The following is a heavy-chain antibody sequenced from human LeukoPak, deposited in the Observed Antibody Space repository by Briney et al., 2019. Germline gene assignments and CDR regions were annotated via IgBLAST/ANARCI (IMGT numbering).Heavy chain of an antibody. V-gene: IGHV1-8*03. CDR1: GYTFTSYD. D-gene: IGHD6-19*01. Sequence: ASVKVSCKASGYTFTSYDINWVRQATGQGLEWMGWMNPNSGNTGYAQKFQGRVTITRNTSISTAYMELSSLRSEDTAVYYCARAYSSGWYCYYYMDVWGKGTTVTVSS. J-gene: IGHJ6*03. CDR3: ARAYSSGWYCYYYMDV. CDR2: MNPNSGNT.